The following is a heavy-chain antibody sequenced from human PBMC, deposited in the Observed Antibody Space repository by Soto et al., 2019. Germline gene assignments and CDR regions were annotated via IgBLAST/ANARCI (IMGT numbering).Heavy chain of an antibody. CDR1: GFTFSSDS. D-gene: IGHD5-18*01. J-gene: IGHJ4*02. CDR2: ISSSSSTI. V-gene: IGHV3-48*01. Sequence: GGSPRLSCAASGFTFSSDSMNWVRQAPGKGLEWVSYISSSSSTIYYADSVKGRFTISRDNAKNSLYLQMNSLRAEDTAVYYCARDYGSSYGPLDYWGQGTLVTVSS. CDR3: ARDYGSSYGPLDY.